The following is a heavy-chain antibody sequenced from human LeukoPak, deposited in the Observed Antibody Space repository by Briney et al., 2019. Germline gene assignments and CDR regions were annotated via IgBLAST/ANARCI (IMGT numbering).Heavy chain of an antibody. Sequence: PGGSLRLSCAASGFTVSSNYMSWVRRAPGKGLELVSVIYSGGSTYYADSVKGRFTISRDNSKNTLYLQMNSLRAEDTAVYYCARGQVYNWNYEGYFDYWGQGTLVTVSS. CDR3: ARGQVYNWNYEGYFDY. V-gene: IGHV3-53*01. D-gene: IGHD1-7*01. CDR2: IYSGGST. CDR1: GFTVSSNY. J-gene: IGHJ4*02.